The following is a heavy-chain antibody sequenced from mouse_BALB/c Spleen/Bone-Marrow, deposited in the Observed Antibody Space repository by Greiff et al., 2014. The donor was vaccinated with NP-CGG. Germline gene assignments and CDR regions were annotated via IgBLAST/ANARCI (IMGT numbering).Heavy chain of an antibody. D-gene: IGHD2-3*01. CDR1: GYTFTDYT. J-gene: IGHJ2*01. V-gene: IGHV1-22*01. CDR2: INPNNGGT. Sequence: EVQLVESGPELVKPGASVKISCKTSGYTFTDYTIHWVKQSHGKSLEWIGGINPNNGGTSYDQKFKGKATLTIHKSSSTTYMELRSLTSENSAVYYCARGRWYYWGQGTTLTVSS. CDR3: ARGRWYY.